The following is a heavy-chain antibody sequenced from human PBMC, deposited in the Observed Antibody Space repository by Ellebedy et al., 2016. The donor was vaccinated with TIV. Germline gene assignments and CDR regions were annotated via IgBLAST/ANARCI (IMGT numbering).Heavy chain of an antibody. Sequence: GESLKISCAASGFSFRSYWMSWVRQAPGKGLEWVASVNQDGSQKYYVDSVRGRFTISRDNAKNSVFLQMKSLRAEDTALYYCATDGSYGDYRSPTHAFEMWGQGTMVTVSS. CDR1: GFSFRSYW. D-gene: IGHD4-17*01. J-gene: IGHJ3*02. CDR2: VNQDGSQK. V-gene: IGHV3-7*01. CDR3: ATDGSYGDYRSPTHAFEM.